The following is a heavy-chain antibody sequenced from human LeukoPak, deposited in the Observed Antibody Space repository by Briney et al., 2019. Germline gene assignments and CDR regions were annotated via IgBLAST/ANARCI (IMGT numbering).Heavy chain of an antibody. CDR1: SFTFNIYG. J-gene: IGHJ5*02. V-gene: IGHV3-23*01. D-gene: IGHD1-26*01. CDR2: ISGSGVST. CDR3: TKDRGPYIGIDNNWLPT. Sequence: GGSLRLSCAAYSFTFNIYGMKWVRQAPGKGLEWVSGISGSGVSTDYADSVKGRFTTSRDNSKNMVDLQMNTLRAEHTSSYYCTKDRGPYIGIDNNWLPTWGQGTLVTVSS.